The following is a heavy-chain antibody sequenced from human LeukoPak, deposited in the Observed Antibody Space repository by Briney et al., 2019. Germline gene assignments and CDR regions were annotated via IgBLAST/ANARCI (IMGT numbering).Heavy chain of an antibody. CDR2: IRYDGSNK. D-gene: IGHD6-19*01. CDR3: ARDRDSSGWYWFDP. CDR1: GFTFSSYG. J-gene: IGHJ5*02. Sequence: PGGSLRLSCAASGFTFSSYGMHWVRQAPGKGLEWVAFIRYDGSNKYYADSVKGRFTISRDNSKNTLYLQMNSLRAEDTAVYYCARDRDSSGWYWFDPWGQGTLVTVSS. V-gene: IGHV3-30*02.